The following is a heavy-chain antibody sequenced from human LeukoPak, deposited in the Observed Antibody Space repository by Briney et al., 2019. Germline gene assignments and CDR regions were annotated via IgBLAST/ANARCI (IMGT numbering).Heavy chain of an antibody. CDR2: IYYTGST. CDR1: GGSIGRYW. Sequence: SETLSLTCSVSGGSIGRYWWSWIRQPPGKGLEWIGYIYYTGSTNCNHSLKSRVTISLDMSKNRLSLKLGSVTAADTAVYYCAREGGSLPFTYYYYGMDVWGQGTTVTVSS. D-gene: IGHD1-26*01. CDR3: AREGGSLPFTYYYYGMDV. V-gene: IGHV4-59*12. J-gene: IGHJ6*02.